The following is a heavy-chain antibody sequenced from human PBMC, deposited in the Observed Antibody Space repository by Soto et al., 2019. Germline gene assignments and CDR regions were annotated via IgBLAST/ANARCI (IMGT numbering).Heavy chain of an antibody. CDR3: ASIVSSAHGEFSD. CDR2: IYYSGST. D-gene: IGHD3-10*01. Sequence: QVQLQESGPGLVKPSQTLSLTCTVSGGSISSGGYYWSGIRQHPGKGLEWIGYIYYSGSTYYNPSRKSRLTISVATYKNQFSLKLSSVTAADTAVYYCASIVSSAHGEFSDWGQGTLVTVSS. CDR1: GGSISSGGYY. V-gene: IGHV4-31*03. J-gene: IGHJ4*02.